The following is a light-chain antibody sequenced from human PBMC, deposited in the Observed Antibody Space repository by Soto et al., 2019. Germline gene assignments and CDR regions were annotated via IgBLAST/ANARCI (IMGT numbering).Light chain of an antibody. CDR3: QQRHMWPIT. CDR2: DAS. CDR1: QSVSSY. Sequence: EIVLTQSPVTLSLSPGEGSTLSCRASQSVSSYLAWYQQKPGQAPRLLIYDASNRATGIPARFSGSGSGTDFTLTISSLEPEDSAVYYCQQRHMWPITFGQGTRLEIK. J-gene: IGKJ5*01. V-gene: IGKV3-11*01.